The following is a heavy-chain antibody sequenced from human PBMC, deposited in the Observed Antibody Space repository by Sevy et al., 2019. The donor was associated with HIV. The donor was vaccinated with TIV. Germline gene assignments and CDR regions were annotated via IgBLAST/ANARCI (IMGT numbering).Heavy chain of an antibody. CDR2: IWYDGSNK. Sequence: GGSLRLSCAASGFTFSSYGMHWVRQAPGKGLEWVAVIWYDGSNKYYADSVKGRFTISRDNAKNSLYLQMNSLRAEDTAVYYCARSGGSYDYGMDVWGQGTTVTVSS. CDR1: GFTFSSYG. J-gene: IGHJ6*02. CDR3: ARSGGSYDYGMDV. D-gene: IGHD1-26*01. V-gene: IGHV3-33*01.